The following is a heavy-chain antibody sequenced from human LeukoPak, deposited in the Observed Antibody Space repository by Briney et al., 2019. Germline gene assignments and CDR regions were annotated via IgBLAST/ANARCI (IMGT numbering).Heavy chain of an antibody. CDR3: ARGRSRGYFDY. CDR2: INHSGST. Sequence: SETLSLTCAVYGGSFSGYYWSWIRQPPGKGLEWIGEINHSGSTNHNPSLKSRVTISVDTSKNQFSLKLSSVTAADTAVYYCARGRSRGYFDYWGQGTLVTVSS. V-gene: IGHV4-34*01. J-gene: IGHJ4*02. CDR1: GGSFSGYY. D-gene: IGHD6-13*01.